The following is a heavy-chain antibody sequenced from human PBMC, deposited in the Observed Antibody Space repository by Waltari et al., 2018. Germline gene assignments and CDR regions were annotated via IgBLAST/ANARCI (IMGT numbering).Heavy chain of an antibody. D-gene: IGHD3-22*01. J-gene: IGHJ5*02. V-gene: IGHV3-9*01. CDR1: GFTFKDHA. Sequence: ELRLVESGGKLVQPGGSLRLSCSGSGFTFKDHAMHWVRQVPGKGRGWVSGIRWRNFSVAYAESVKGRFTISRDNDKNSLQLEMKKVRPEDTAVYYCLRHTGANYFDNNWFDLWGQGTLVTVSS. CDR2: IRWRNFSV. CDR3: LRHTGANYFDNNWFDL.